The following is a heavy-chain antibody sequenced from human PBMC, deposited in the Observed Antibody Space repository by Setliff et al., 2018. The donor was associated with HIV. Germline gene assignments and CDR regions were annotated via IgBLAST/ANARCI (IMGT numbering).Heavy chain of an antibody. J-gene: IGHJ4*02. CDR1: GFTFNSYV. CDR2: ISGRGDIT. Sequence: PGGSLRLSCAASGFTFNSYVMSWVRRTPGKGLEWVSAISGRGDITYYADSMKGRFTISRDNSKNTLYLQMNSLRAEDTAVYYCAPVRDGYNYFFDYWGQGTQVTVSS. D-gene: IGHD5-12*01. CDR3: APVRDGYNYFFDY. V-gene: IGHV3-23*01.